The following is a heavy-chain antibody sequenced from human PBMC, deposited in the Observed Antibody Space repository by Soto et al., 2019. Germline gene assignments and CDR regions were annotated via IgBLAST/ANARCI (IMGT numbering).Heavy chain of an antibody. J-gene: IGHJ6*02. CDR1: GFTFSNFG. V-gene: IGHV3-33*01. CDR2: IWYDGVNR. CDR3: VREDCSSHLCQSSEDLYYGMDV. Sequence: QVQLVESGGGVVQPGRSLRLSCEASGFTFSNFGMHWVRQAPGRGLEWVANIWYDGVNRYYADSVRGRFTVSRDNSKNTLYLEMNSLRAEDTAVYFCVREDCSSHLCQSSEDLYYGMDVWGPGTRVTVSS. D-gene: IGHD2-2*01.